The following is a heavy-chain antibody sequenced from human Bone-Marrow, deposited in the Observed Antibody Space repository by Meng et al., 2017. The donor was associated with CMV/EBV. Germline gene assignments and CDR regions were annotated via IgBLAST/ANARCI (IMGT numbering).Heavy chain of an antibody. J-gene: IGHJ6*02. D-gene: IGHD3-16*01. CDR1: GFIFGDYA. V-gene: IGHV3-20*01. CDR2: MNWDGGRT. Sequence: GASMKICCTASGFIFGDYAMSWVRQAPGKGLEWVSGMNWDGGRTGYADSVKSLFTISRDNAKNSLYLQMNRLRAEDTALYHSASGSYNHYVYYYYGMDVWGQGTMVTVSS. CDR3: ASGSYNHYVYYYYGMDV.